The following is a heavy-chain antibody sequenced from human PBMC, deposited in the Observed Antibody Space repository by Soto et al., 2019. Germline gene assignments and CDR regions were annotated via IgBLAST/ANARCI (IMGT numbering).Heavy chain of an antibody. CDR3: AAPRRGTMVRGVIHAFDY. CDR1: GFTFSSYA. CDR2: ISGSGGST. D-gene: IGHD3-10*01. J-gene: IGHJ4*02. Sequence: GGSLRLSCAASGFTFSSYAMSWVRQAPGKGLEWVSAISGSGGSTYYADSVKGRFTISRDNSKNTLYLQMNSLRAEDTAVYYCAAPRRGTMVRGVIHAFDYWGQGTLVTVSS. V-gene: IGHV3-23*01.